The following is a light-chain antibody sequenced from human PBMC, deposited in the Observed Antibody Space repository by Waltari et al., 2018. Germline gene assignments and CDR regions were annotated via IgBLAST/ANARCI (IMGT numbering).Light chain of an antibody. Sequence: EIVLTQSPATLSLSPGERATLSCRVSQSVNNYLAWYQQRPGQAPRLLIDDASNRATGIPARFSGSGFGTDFTLTISTLEPEDFAVYYCQQRANWLTFGGGTKVEIK. V-gene: IGKV3-11*01. J-gene: IGKJ4*01. CDR2: DAS. CDR3: QQRANWLT. CDR1: QSVNNY.